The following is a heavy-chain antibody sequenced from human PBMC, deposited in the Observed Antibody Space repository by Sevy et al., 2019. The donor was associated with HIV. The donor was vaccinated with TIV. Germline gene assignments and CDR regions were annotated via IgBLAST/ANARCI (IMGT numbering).Heavy chain of an antibody. CDR3: ARAYSSSWYSYYYMDV. Sequence: VSCKASGYTFTSYDINWVRQATGQGLEWMGWMNPNSGNTGYAQKFQGRVTITRNTSINTAYMELSSLISEDTAVYYCARAYSSSWYSYYYMDVWGKGTTVTVSS. J-gene: IGHJ6*03. D-gene: IGHD6-13*01. V-gene: IGHV1-8*03. CDR2: MNPNSGNT. CDR1: GYTFTSYD.